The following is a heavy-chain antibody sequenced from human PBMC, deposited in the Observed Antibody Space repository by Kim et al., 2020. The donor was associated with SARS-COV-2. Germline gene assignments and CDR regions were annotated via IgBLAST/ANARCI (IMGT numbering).Heavy chain of an antibody. CDR2: VNSDGSST. CDR1: GFTFSSYW. D-gene: IGHD3-16*01. CDR3: ASLSNGYVWDTFDY. V-gene: IGHV3-74*01. J-gene: IGHJ4*02. Sequence: GGSLRLSCVASGFTFSSYWMHWVRQAPGKGLVWVSRVNSDGSSTSYADSVKGRFTISRDNARNTLYLQMNSLRAEDTAVYYCASLSNGYVWDTFDYWGQGTLVTVSS.